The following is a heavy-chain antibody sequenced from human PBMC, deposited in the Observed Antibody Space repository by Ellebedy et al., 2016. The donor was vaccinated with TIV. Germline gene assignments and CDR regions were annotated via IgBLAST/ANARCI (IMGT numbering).Heavy chain of an antibody. D-gene: IGHD6-19*01. CDR2: ITSDTRTI. V-gene: IGHV3-48*04. CDR1: GFSFSTHS. J-gene: IGHJ4*02. CDR3: ARSVEGCFDY. Sequence: PGGSLRLSCAASGFSFSTHSMHWVRQAPGEGLEWVAYITSDTRTISYADSVKGRFTISRDNAKNSVSLQMNSLRGDDTAIYYCARSVEGCFDYWGQGTPVTVSS.